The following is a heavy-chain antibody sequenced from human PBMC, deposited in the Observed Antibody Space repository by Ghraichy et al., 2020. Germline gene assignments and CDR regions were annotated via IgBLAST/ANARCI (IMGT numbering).Heavy chain of an antibody. Sequence: ASVKVSCKASGYTFTSYGISWVRQAPGQGLEWMGWISAYNGNTNYAQKLQGRVTMTTDTSTSTAYMELRSLRSDDTAVYYCARDEGGVGDIVVPRDEYFQHWGQGTLVTVSS. CDR3: ARDEGGVGDIVVPRDEYFQH. D-gene: IGHD2-2*01. V-gene: IGHV1-18*04. J-gene: IGHJ1*01. CDR2: ISAYNGNT. CDR1: GYTFTSYG.